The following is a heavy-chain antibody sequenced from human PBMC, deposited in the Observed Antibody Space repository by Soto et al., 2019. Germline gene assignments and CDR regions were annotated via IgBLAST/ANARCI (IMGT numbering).Heavy chain of an antibody. J-gene: IGHJ6*02. V-gene: IGHV1-2*02. Sequence: SVKVSCKASGYTFSGYYIHWLRQAPGQGLEWMGWINPNSGGTNYAQKFQGRVTVTRDTPTSTAYMELSRLTSDDTAVYYCARSLTEGYCTITGCYTRPLYGMDVWGQGTTVTVSS. CDR1: GYTFSGYY. CDR3: ARSLTEGYCTITGCYTRPLYGMDV. CDR2: INPNSGGT. D-gene: IGHD2-2*02.